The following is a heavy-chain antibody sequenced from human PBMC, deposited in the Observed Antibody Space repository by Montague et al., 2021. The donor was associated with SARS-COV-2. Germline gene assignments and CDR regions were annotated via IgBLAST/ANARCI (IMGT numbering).Heavy chain of an antibody. Sequence: TLSLTRTVSGGSISSGSYYWSWIRQPAGKGLEWIGRIYTSGSTNYNPSLKSRVTMSVDTSKNQFSLKLSSVTAADTAVYYCARVGVGTMVRGVIPAYYYYGMDVWGQGTTVTVSS. CDR2: IYTSGST. D-gene: IGHD3-10*01. CDR3: ARVGVGTMVRGVIPAYYYYGMDV. J-gene: IGHJ6*02. V-gene: IGHV4-61*02. CDR1: GGSISSGSYY.